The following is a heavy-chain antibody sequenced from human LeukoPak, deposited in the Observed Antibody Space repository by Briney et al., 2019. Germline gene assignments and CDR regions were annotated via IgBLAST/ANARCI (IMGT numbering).Heavy chain of an antibody. V-gene: IGHV3-48*01. Sequence: PGGSLRLSCAASGFTFSSYSMNWVRQAPGKGLEWVSYISSSSSTIHYADSVKGRFTISRDNAKNSLYLQMNSLRAEDTAVYYCARDLGYGYYFDYWGQGTLVTVSS. J-gene: IGHJ4*02. CDR2: ISSSSSTI. CDR3: ARDLGYGYYFDY. CDR1: GFTFSSYS. D-gene: IGHD5-18*01.